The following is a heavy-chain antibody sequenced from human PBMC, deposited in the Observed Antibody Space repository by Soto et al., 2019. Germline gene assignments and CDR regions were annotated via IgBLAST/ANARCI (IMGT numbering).Heavy chain of an antibody. CDR2: LNPSGST. V-gene: IGHV4-34*01. J-gene: IGHJ3*01. Sequence: SETLSRTCSVYGESFSGYYWSWVRTPPGKGLEWIGELNPSGSTNYHPSLKSRVTISVDTSKTQSALTVNSVTAADTAVYYCARGLRYSRSWYGAFDFWGQGTMVTVSS. D-gene: IGHD6-13*01. CDR3: ARGLRYSRSWYGAFDF. CDR1: GESFSGYY.